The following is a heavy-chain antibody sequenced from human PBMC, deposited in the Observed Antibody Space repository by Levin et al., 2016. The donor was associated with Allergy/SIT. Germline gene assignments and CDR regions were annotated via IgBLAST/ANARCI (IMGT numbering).Heavy chain of an antibody. V-gene: IGHV4-34*01. CDR3: ARVDSSSGKRGFSYYYYGMDV. D-gene: IGHD6-13*01. CDR1: GGSFSGYY. J-gene: IGHJ6*02. CDR2: INHSGST. Sequence: SETLSLTCAVYGGSFSGYYWSWIRQPPGKGLEWIGEINHSGSTNYNPSLKSRVTISVDTSKNQFSLKLSSVTAADTAVYYCARVDSSSGKRGFSYYYYGMDVWGQGTTVTVSS.